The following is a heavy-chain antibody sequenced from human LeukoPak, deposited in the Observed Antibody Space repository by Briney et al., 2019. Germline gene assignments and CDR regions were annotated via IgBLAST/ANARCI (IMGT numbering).Heavy chain of an antibody. CDR2: IWCDGSNK. D-gene: IGHD2/OR15-2a*01. V-gene: IGHV3-33*01. Sequence: AGGSLRLSCAASGFTFSSYGMHWVRQAPGKGLEWVAVIWCDGSNKYYPDSVQGRFTISRDNSKNTLYLQVNSLRAEDTAVYYCARDRSMSGWYIDLWGRGTLVTVSS. CDR1: GFTFSSYG. CDR3: ARDRSMSGWYIDL. J-gene: IGHJ2*01.